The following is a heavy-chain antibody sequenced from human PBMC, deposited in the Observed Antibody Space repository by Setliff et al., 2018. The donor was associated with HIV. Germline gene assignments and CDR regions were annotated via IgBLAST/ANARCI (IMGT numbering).Heavy chain of an antibody. V-gene: IGHV3-21*04. Sequence: PGGSLRLSCAASGFTFSNYSMNWVRQAPGKGLEWVSSISSGSSYIYYADSVKGRFTISRDNAKNSLYLQMNSLRVEDTALYYCGRHVDGYCSATSCFVMSWHWGQGTLVTVSS. CDR2: ISSGSSYI. CDR3: GRHVDGYCSATSCFVMSWH. J-gene: IGHJ4*02. CDR1: GFTFSNYS. D-gene: IGHD2-2*01.